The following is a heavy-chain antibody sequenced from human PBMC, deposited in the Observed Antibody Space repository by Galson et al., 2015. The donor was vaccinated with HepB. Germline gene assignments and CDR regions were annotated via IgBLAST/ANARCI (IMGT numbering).Heavy chain of an antibody. V-gene: IGHV3-30*18. J-gene: IGHJ6*02. Sequence: SLRLSCAASGFTFSSYGMHWVRQAPGKGLEWVAVISYDGSNKYYADSVKGRFTISRDNSKNTLYLQMNSLRAEDTAVYYCAKELSSYYYDSSGYYQYYYYGMDVWGQGTTVTVSS. CDR1: GFTFSSYG. D-gene: IGHD3-22*01. CDR3: AKELSSYYYDSSGYYQYYYYGMDV. CDR2: ISYDGSNK.